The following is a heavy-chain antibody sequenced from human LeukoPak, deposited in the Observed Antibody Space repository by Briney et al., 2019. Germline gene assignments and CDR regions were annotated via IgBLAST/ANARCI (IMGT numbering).Heavy chain of an antibody. Sequence: KPSETLSLTCTVSGGSITSGGYYWSWIRQHPGEGLEWMGYILNSGSTHYNPSLKSRISISLDTSSNQFSLWLSSVTAADTAIYYCAREIRSSSSWLDYWGQGTPVTVSS. CDR2: ILNSGST. CDR1: GGSITSGGYY. D-gene: IGHD6-13*01. CDR3: AREIRSSSSWLDY. J-gene: IGHJ4*02. V-gene: IGHV4-31*03.